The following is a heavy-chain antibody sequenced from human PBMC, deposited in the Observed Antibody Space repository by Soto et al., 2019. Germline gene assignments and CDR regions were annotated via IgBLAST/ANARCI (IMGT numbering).Heavy chain of an antibody. D-gene: IGHD4-17*01. Sequence: ASVKVSCKASGYTFTGYYMHWVRQAPGQGLEWMGWISPNSGGTNYAQKFQGRVTMTRDTSISTAYMELSRLRSDDTAVYYCARNDYGGNSYFDYWGQGTLVTVSS. CDR3: ARNDYGGNSYFDY. CDR1: GYTFTGYY. CDR2: ISPNSGGT. J-gene: IGHJ4*02. V-gene: IGHV1-2*02.